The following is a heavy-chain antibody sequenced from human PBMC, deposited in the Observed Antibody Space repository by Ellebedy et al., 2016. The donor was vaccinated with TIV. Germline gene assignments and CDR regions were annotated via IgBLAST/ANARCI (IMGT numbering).Heavy chain of an antibody. Sequence: GGSLRLSCVASGFTFTSHVVTWVRQAPGKGLEWVSSISGSSLSTYYADSVKGRFTISRDNSKNTLYLQLNSLRAEDTAVYYCAREFHDYFFDYWGQGTLVTVSS. V-gene: IGHV3-23*01. CDR2: ISGSSLST. CDR1: GFTFTSHV. CDR3: AREFHDYFFDY. J-gene: IGHJ4*02. D-gene: IGHD2-21*02.